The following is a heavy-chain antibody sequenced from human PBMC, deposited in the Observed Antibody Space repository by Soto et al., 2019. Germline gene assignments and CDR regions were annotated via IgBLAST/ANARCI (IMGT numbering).Heavy chain of an antibody. Sequence: LRLSCAASGFTFSSYSMNWVRQPPGKGLEWIGGVHYSGNTYYNPSLESRLTISLDTSKNQFSLRLSSVTAADTAVHYCARHQGSGSYLLEYWGRGTLVTVSS. CDR3: ARHQGSGSYLLEY. D-gene: IGHD3-10*01. J-gene: IGHJ4*02. V-gene: IGHV4-39*01. CDR1: GFTFSSYSMN. CDR2: VHYSGNT.